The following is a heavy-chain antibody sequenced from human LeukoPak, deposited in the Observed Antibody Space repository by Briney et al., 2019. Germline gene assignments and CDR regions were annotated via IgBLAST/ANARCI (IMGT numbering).Heavy chain of an antibody. CDR1: GYTFTNYD. CDR2: MNPNSGNT. Sequence: ASVKVSCKVSGYTFTNYDINWVRQATGQGLEWMGWMNPNSGNTGYAQKFQGRVTMTRNTSISTAYMELSSLRSEDTAVYYCARVGKYYDFDYWGQGTLVTVSS. J-gene: IGHJ4*02. V-gene: IGHV1-8*01. D-gene: IGHD3-3*01. CDR3: ARVGKYYDFDY.